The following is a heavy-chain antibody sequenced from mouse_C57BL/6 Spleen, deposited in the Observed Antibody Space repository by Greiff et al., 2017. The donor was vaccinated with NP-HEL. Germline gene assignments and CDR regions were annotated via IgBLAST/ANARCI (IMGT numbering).Heavy chain of an antibody. CDR2: IYPGDGDT. J-gene: IGHJ4*01. CDR3: ARTLDDYGDEGHYYYAMDY. Sequence: VQLQQSGAELVKPGASVKISCKASGYAFSSYWMNWVKQRPGKGLEWIGQIYPGDGDTNYNGKFKGKATLTADKSSSTAYMQLSSLTSEDSAVYFCARTLDDYGDEGHYYYAMDYWGQGTSVTVSS. CDR1: GYAFSSYW. V-gene: IGHV1-80*01. D-gene: IGHD2-4*01.